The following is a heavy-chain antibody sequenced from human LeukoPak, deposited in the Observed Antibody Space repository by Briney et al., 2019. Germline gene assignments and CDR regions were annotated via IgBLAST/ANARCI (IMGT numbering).Heavy chain of an antibody. D-gene: IGHD3-22*01. J-gene: IGHJ1*01. CDR3: ARRDYYDSTGYWRH. Sequence: SGTLSLTCAVSGGSINSVNWWSWLRQPPGKGLEWIGEIYHVGATNYNPSLKSRVTISLEKSKNQFSLKLSSVTAADTAVYYCARRDYYDSTGYWRHWGQGTLVTVSS. V-gene: IGHV4-4*02. CDR2: IYHVGAT. CDR1: GGSINSVNW.